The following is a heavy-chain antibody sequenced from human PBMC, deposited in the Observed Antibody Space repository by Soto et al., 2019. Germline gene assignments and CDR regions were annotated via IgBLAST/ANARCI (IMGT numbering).Heavy chain of an antibody. CDR1: GGSISSFY. D-gene: IGHD1-1*01. J-gene: IGHJ4*02. V-gene: IGHV4-4*07. CDR3: ARGGIALDY. Sequence: QVQLQESGPGLVKPSETLSLTCTVSGGSISSFYWNWIRRPAGKGLEWIGRIYTTGSTNYNPSLKSRVPMSVDTSKNPFSLKMTSVTAADTAVYFCARGGIALDYWGQGTLVTVSS. CDR2: IYTTGST.